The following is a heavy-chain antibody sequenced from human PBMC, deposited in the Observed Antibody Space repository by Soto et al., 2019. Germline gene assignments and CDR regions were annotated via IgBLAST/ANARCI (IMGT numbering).Heavy chain of an antibody. CDR2: ISYDGSNK. V-gene: IGHV3-30-3*01. D-gene: IGHD2-2*01. Sequence: GKGLEWVAVISYDGSNKYYADSVKGRFTISRDNSKNTLYLQMNSLRAEDTAVYYCARDLVLVPAANYYYGMDVWGQGTTVTVSS. J-gene: IGHJ6*02. CDR3: ARDLVLVPAANYYYGMDV.